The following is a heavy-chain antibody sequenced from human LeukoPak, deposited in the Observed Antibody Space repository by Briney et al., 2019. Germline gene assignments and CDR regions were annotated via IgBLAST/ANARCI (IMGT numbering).Heavy chain of an antibody. CDR2: ISGSGGST. CDR3: AKDFANWNDY. CDR1: GFTFSSYA. D-gene: IGHD1-1*01. V-gene: IGHV3-23*01. J-gene: IGHJ4*02. Sequence: GGSLRLSCAASGFTFSSYAMSWVRQASGKGLEWVSAISGSGGSTYCADSVKGRFTISRDNSKDTLYLQMNSLRAEDTAVYYCAKDFANWNDYWGQGTLVTVSS.